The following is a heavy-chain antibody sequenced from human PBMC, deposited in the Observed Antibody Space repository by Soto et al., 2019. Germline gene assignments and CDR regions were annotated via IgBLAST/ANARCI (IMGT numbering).Heavy chain of an antibody. J-gene: IGHJ3*02. V-gene: IGHV4-30-2*01. CDR1: GGSISSGGYS. CDR3: ARGVYDSSGYYFWTQIDAFDI. Sequence: PSETLSLTCAVSGGSISSGGYSWSWIRQPPGKGLEWIGYIYHSGSTYYNPSLKSRVTISVDRSKNQFSLKLSSVTAADTAVYYCARGVYDSSGYYFWTQIDAFDIWGQGTMVTVSS. D-gene: IGHD3-22*01. CDR2: IYHSGST.